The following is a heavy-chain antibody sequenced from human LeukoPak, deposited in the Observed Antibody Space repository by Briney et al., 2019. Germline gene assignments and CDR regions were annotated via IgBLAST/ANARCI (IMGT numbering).Heavy chain of an antibody. D-gene: IGHD6-19*01. CDR1: GGTFSSYD. CDR3: ARSEYSSGWVLGEVDAFDI. V-gene: IGHV1-69*05. J-gene: IGHJ3*02. Sequence: SVKVSCKASGGTFSSYDISWVRQAPGQGLEWMGRIIPIFGTANYAQKFQGRVTITTDESTSTAYMELSSLRSEDTAVYYCARSEYSSGWVLGEVDAFDIWGQGTMVTVSS. CDR2: IIPIFGTA.